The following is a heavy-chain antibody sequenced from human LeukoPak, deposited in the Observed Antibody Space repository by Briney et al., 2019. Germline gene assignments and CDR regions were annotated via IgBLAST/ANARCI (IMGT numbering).Heavy chain of an antibody. Sequence: SETLSLTCTVSGGSISSTIHYWGWIRQPPGKGLEWIGTIYHSGSTYYNPSLKSRVTISVDTSKNQFSLKLSSVPATDTAVYYCARQGTDYDILTGYARAFDIWGQGTMVTVS. D-gene: IGHD3-9*01. CDR3: ARQGTDYDILTGYARAFDI. V-gene: IGHV4-39*01. J-gene: IGHJ3*02. CDR1: GGSISSTIHY. CDR2: IYHSGST.